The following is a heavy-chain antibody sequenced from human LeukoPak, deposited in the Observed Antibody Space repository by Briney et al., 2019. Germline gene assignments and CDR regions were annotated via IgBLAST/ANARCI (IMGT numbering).Heavy chain of an antibody. CDR1: GFTFSSYS. Sequence: GGSLRLSCAASGFTFSSYSMNWVRQAPGKGLEWVSSISSSSSYIYYADSVKGRFTISRDNAKNSLYLQMNSLRAEDTAVYYCARDLIEYLSIAAAATRDYWGQGTLVTVSS. CDR2: ISSSSSYI. J-gene: IGHJ4*02. V-gene: IGHV3-21*01. D-gene: IGHD6-13*01. CDR3: ARDLIEYLSIAAAATRDY.